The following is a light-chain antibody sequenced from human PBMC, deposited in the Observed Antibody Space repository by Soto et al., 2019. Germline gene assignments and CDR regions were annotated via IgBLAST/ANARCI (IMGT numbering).Light chain of an antibody. Sequence: DIQLTQSPSFLSASVGDRVTITCRASQGISSYLAWYQQKPGKAPKLLIYAASTLQSGVPSRFSGSGSATEFTLTISSLQPEDFATYYCQQLNSYPPFFGGGTKVEIK. CDR1: QGISSY. V-gene: IGKV1-9*01. J-gene: IGKJ4*01. CDR2: AAS. CDR3: QQLNSYPPF.